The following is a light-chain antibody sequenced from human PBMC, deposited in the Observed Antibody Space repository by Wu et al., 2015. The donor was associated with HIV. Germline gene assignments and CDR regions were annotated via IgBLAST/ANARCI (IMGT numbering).Light chain of an antibody. CDR3: QQYDNSPPWT. CDR1: QSISANY. J-gene: IGKJ1*01. CDR2: GVS. Sequence: EIVLTQSPATLPLSPGERATLSCRASQSISANYVAWYQLKSGQAPRLLIFGVSNRAAGVPPRFSDSGSGTDFTLTISRLEPEDFAVYYCQQYDNSPPWTFGQGTRVEVK. V-gene: IGKV3-20*01.